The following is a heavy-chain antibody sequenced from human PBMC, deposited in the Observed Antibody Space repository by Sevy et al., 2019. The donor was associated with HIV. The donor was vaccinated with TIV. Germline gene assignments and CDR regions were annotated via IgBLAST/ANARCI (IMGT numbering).Heavy chain of an antibody. CDR3: ARRKGVATPKRDYYGMDV. J-gene: IGHJ6*02. CDR1: GGSFSGYY. D-gene: IGHD5-12*01. V-gene: IGHV4-34*01. Sequence: SENLSLTCAVYGGSFSGYYWSWIRQPPGKGLEWIGEINHSGSTNYNPSLKSRVTISVDTSKNQFSLKLSSVTAADTAVYYCARRKGVATPKRDYYGMDVWGQGTTVTVSS. CDR2: INHSGST.